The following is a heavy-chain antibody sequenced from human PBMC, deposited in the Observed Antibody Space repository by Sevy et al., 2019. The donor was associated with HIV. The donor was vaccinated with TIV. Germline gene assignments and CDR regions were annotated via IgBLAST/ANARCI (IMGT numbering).Heavy chain of an antibody. Sequence: ASVKFSCKASGYTFTGYYMHWVRQAPGQGLEWMGWINPNSGGTKYAQKFQGRVTMTRDTSISTAYMELSSLRSDDTAVYYCARPLTYYYDSSGYYFVYWGQGTLVTVSS. CDR2: INPNSGGT. V-gene: IGHV1-2*02. J-gene: IGHJ4*02. D-gene: IGHD3-22*01. CDR1: GYTFTGYY. CDR3: ARPLTYYYDSSGYYFVY.